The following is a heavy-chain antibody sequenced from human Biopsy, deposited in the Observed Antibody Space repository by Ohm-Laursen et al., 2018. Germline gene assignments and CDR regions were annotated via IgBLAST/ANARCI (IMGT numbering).Heavy chain of an antibody. J-gene: IGHJ2*01. CDR2: IYSSGGS. D-gene: IGHD6-19*01. CDR1: GGSTNDYF. CDR3: ARTPGKAVAGRFLDL. V-gene: IGHV4-4*07. Sequence: GTLSLTCSLSGGSTNDYFWSWIRQPAGETLEWIGRIYSSGGSSYNPSLKSRISMSMDTSNNPFSLSFTSVTAADTAVYYCARTPGKAVAGRFLDLWGRGTLVTVSS.